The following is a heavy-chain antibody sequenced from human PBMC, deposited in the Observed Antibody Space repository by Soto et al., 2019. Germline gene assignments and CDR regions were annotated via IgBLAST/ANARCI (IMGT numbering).Heavy chain of an antibody. CDR3: ARGGRYCSSTSCYQGDY. Sequence: ASVKVSCKASGYTFTSYDINWVRQATGQGLEWMGWMNPNSGNTGYAQKFQGRVTMTRNTSISTAYMELSSLRSEDTAVYYCARGGRYCSSTSCYQGDYWGQGTLVTVSS. CDR2: MNPNSGNT. D-gene: IGHD2-2*01. V-gene: IGHV1-8*01. J-gene: IGHJ4*02. CDR1: GYTFTSYD.